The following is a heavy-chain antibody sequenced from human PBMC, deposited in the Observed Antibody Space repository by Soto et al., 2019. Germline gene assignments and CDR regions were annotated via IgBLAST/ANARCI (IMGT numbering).Heavy chain of an antibody. Sequence: GVSLRVSSKGAGYSCTSYWSSWVRQIPGKGLEWMGRIDPSDSYTNYSPSFQGHVTISADKSISTAYLQWSSLKASDTAMYYCARILRDCSSTSCYTVPGYWGQGTLVTVSS. V-gene: IGHV5-10-1*01. CDR1: GYSCTSYW. J-gene: IGHJ4*02. CDR3: ARILRDCSSTSCYTVPGY. D-gene: IGHD2-2*02. CDR2: IDPSDSYT.